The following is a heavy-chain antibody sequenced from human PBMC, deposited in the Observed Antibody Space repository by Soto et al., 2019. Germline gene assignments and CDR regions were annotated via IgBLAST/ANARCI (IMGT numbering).Heavy chain of an antibody. CDR3: AREGGYSSGWFDY. D-gene: IGHD6-19*01. Sequence: SETLSLTCTVSGGSVSSGSYYWSWIRQPPGKGLEWIGYIYYSGSTNYNPSLKSRVTISVDTSKNQFSLKLSSVTAADTAVYYCAREGGYSSGWFDYWGQGTLVTVSS. V-gene: IGHV4-61*01. CDR2: IYYSGST. J-gene: IGHJ4*02. CDR1: GGSVSSGSYY.